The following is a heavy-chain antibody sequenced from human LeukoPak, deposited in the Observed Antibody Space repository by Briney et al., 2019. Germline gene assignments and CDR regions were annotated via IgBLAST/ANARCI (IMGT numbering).Heavy chain of an antibody. V-gene: IGHV4-59*01. D-gene: IGHD6-13*01. J-gene: IGHJ2*01. CDR1: GGSISSYY. CDR3: ARDPAYGYSSSWYRGIIGSPDWYFDL. CDR2: IYYSGST. Sequence: SETLSLTCTVSGGSISSYYWSWIRQPPGKGLEWIGYIYYSGSTNYNPSLKSRVTISVDTSKSQFSLKLSSVTAADTAVYYCARDPAYGYSSSWYRGIIGSPDWYFDLWGRGTLVTVSP.